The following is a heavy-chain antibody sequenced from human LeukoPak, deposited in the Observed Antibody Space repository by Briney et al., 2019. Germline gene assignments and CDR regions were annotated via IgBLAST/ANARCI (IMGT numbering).Heavy chain of an antibody. Sequence: PSETLSLTCAVYGGSFSGYYWSWIRQPPGKGLEWIGEINHSGSTNYNPSLKSRVTISVDTSKNQFSLKLSSVTAADTAVYYCARGFYYSGSSIDYWGQGTLVTVSS. CDR1: GGSFSGYY. CDR2: INHSGST. V-gene: IGHV4-34*01. J-gene: IGHJ4*02. D-gene: IGHD1-26*01. CDR3: ARGFYYSGSSIDY.